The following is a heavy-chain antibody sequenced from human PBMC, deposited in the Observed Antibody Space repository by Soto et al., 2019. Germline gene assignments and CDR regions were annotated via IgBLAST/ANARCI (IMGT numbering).Heavy chain of an antibody. CDR1: GGTFSSYG. Sequence: SVKVSCKASGGTFSSYGISWVRQAPGQGLEWMGGIIPIFGTANYAQKFQGRVTITADESTSTAYMELSSLRSEDTAVDYCGLVDDIVDTAPCGQGTLVTVYS. CDR3: GLVDDIVDTAP. J-gene: IGHJ5*02. D-gene: IGHD5-18*01. V-gene: IGHV1-69*13. CDR2: IIPIFGTA.